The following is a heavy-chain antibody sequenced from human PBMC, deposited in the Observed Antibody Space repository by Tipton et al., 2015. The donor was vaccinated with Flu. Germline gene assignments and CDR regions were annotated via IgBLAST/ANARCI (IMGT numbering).Heavy chain of an antibody. D-gene: IGHD3-22*01. CDR2: IYYSGST. J-gene: IGHJ4*02. V-gene: IGHV4-59*01. Sequence: LRLSCTVSGGSISSYYWSWIRQPPGKGLEWIGYIYYSGSTNYNPSLKSRVTISVDTSKNQFSLQLSSVTAADTAVYYCARRYYDSSGPLDYWGQGTLVTVSS. CDR3: ARRYYDSSGPLDY. CDR1: GGSISSYY.